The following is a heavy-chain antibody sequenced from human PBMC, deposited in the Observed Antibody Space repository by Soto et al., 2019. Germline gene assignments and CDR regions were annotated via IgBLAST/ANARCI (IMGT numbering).Heavy chain of an antibody. CDR1: GGTFSSYA. V-gene: IGHV1-69*13. CDR2: IIPIFGTA. D-gene: IGHD3-10*01. CDR3: ASPPYYYGSGSSKYYYYGMDV. Sequence: ASVKVSCKASGGTFSSYAISWVRQAPGQGLEWMGGIIPIFGTANYAQKFQGRVTITADESTSTAYMELSSLRSEDTAVYYCASPPYYYGSGSSKYYYYGMDVWGQGTTVTVSS. J-gene: IGHJ6*02.